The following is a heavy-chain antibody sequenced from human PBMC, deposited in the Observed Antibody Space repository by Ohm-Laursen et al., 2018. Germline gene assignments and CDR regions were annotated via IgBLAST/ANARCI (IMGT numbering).Heavy chain of an antibody. CDR3: ARGTFYYDSSGTVDY. CDR1: GDSISGYY. CDR2: INHSGST. J-gene: IGHJ4*02. D-gene: IGHD3-22*01. Sequence: GTLSLTCAVSGDSISGYYWSWIRQPPGKGLEWIGEINHSGSTNYNPSLKSRVTISVDTSKNQFSLKLSSVTAADTAVYYCARGTFYYDSSGTVDYWGQGTLVTVSS. V-gene: IGHV4-34*01.